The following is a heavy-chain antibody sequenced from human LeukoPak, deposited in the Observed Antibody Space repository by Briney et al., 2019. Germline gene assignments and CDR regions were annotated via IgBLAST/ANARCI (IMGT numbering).Heavy chain of an antibody. Sequence: SVKVSCKASGGTFSSYAISWVRQAPGQGLEWMGGIIPIFGTANYAQKFQGRVTITTDESTSAAYMELSSLRSEDTAVYYCASGVVAASLDYWGQGTLVTVSS. J-gene: IGHJ4*02. CDR1: GGTFSSYA. V-gene: IGHV1-69*05. CDR3: ASGVVAASLDY. CDR2: IIPIFGTA. D-gene: IGHD2-15*01.